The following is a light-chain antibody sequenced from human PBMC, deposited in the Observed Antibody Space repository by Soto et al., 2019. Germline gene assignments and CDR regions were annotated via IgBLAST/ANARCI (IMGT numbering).Light chain of an antibody. CDR3: QQYQNSPRT. V-gene: IGKV3-20*01. J-gene: IGKJ1*01. Sequence: ETVLTQSPGTLPLSPGERATVSCRASQSVGGSSLAWYQQRPGQAPRLLIYDTSKRATGIPDRFSGSGSGTDFTLTISRLEPEDFAVYYCQQYQNSPRTFGQGTKVEIK. CDR2: DTS. CDR1: QSVGGSS.